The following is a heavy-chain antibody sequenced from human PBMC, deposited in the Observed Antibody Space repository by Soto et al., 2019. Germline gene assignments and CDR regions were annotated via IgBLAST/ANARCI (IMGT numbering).Heavy chain of an antibody. CDR1: GGSISSSSYY. V-gene: IGHV4-39*01. CDR2: IYYSGST. Sequence: QLQLQESGPGLVKPSETLSLTCTVSGGSISSSSYYWGWIRQPPGKGLEWIGCIYYSGSTYYNPSLKSRVTISVDTSRRKFSQTLSSVTAADTAVYYCAGTRMSTVTRFWFDPWVQGTLVTVCS. D-gene: IGHD4-4*01. CDR3: AGTRMSTVTRFWFDP. J-gene: IGHJ5*02.